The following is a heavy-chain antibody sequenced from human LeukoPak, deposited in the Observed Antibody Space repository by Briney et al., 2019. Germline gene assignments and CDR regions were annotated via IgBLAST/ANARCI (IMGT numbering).Heavy chain of an antibody. CDR1: GFTFSSYG. CDR3: ARSDWLLYDYYYYYGMDV. Sequence: PGGSLRLSCAASGFTFSSYGMHWVRQAPGKGLEWVAVIWYDGSNKYYADSVKGRFTISRDNSKNTLYLQMNSLRAEDTAVYYCARSDWLLYDYYYYYGMDVWGQGTTVTVSS. CDR2: IWYDGSNK. D-gene: IGHD3/OR15-3a*01. V-gene: IGHV3-33*01. J-gene: IGHJ6*02.